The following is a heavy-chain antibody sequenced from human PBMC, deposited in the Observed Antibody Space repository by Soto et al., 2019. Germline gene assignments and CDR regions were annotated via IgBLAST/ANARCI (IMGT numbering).Heavy chain of an antibody. J-gene: IGHJ6*02. V-gene: IGHV3-23*01. CDR3: XXDRXXXXXXXWGMMDV. CDR1: GFTFSNYA. D-gene: IGHD2-8*01. Sequence: EVQLLESGGGLVQPGGSLRLSCAASGFTFSNYAMSWVRQAPGKGLEWVXGISGSGGNTYYADSVKGRFTISRDNSKNTLYLQMNSLRAEDXAVYYCXXDRXXXXXXXWGMMDVWGQGTTVTVSS. CDR2: ISGSGGNT.